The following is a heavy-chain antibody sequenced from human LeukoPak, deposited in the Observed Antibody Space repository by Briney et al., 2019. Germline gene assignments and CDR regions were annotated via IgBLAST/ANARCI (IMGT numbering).Heavy chain of an antibody. D-gene: IGHD6-13*01. Sequence: GGSLRLSCAASGFTFDDYAMHWVRQAPGKGLEWVSGISWNSGSIGYADSVKGRFTISRDNAKNSLYLQMNSLRAEDTALYYCAKDMGQQLVGNLDYWGQGTLVTVSS. J-gene: IGHJ4*02. V-gene: IGHV3-9*01. CDR3: AKDMGQQLVGNLDY. CDR2: ISWNSGSI. CDR1: GFTFDDYA.